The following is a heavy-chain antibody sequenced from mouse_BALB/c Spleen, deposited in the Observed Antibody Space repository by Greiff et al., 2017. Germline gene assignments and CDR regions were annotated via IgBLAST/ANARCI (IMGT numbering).Heavy chain of an antibody. CDR1: GFTFSSYA. V-gene: IGHV5-6-5*01. CDR3: ARGPLLLRWAMDY. D-gene: IGHD1-1*01. J-gene: IGHJ4*01. Sequence: EVKLMESGGGLVKPGGSLKLSCAASGFTFSSYAMSWVRQTPEKRLEWVASISSGGSTYYPDSVKGRFTISRDNARNILYLQMSSLRSEDTAMYYCARGPLLLRWAMDYWGQGTSVTVSS. CDR2: ISSGGST.